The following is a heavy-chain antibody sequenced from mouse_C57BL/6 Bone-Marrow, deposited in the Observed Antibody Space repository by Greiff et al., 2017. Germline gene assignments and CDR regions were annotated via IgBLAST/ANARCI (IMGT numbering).Heavy chain of an antibody. Sequence: QVQLQQPGAELVKPGASVKLSCKASGYTFTSYWMHWVKQRPGRGLEWIGRIDPNSGGTKYNEKFKGKATLTVDKPSSTAYMQLRSLTSADSAVYYGARDITSVVHYFDYWGQGTTLTVSS. CDR2: IDPNSGGT. CDR1: GYTFTSYW. D-gene: IGHD1-1*01. V-gene: IGHV1-72*01. J-gene: IGHJ2*01. CDR3: ARDITSVVHYFDY.